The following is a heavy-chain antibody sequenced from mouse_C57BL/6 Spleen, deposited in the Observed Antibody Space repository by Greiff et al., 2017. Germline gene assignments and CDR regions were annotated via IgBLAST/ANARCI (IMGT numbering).Heavy chain of an antibody. Sequence: EVKLQESGTVLARPGASVKMSCKTSGYTFTSYWMHWVKQRPGQGLEWIGAIYPGNSDTSYNQKFKGKAKLTAVTSASTAYMELSSLTNEDSAVYYCTTYYYGSSYGDFWAMDYWGQGTSVTVSS. CDR2: IYPGNSDT. CDR1: GYTFTSYW. CDR3: TTYYYGSSYGDFWAMDY. V-gene: IGHV1-5*01. D-gene: IGHD1-1*01. J-gene: IGHJ4*01.